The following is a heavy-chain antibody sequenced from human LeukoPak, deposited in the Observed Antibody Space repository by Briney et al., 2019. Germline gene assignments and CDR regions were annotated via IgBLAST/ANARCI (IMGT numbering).Heavy chain of an antibody. V-gene: IGHV3-21*01. Sequence: PGGSLRLSCAASGFTFSSYSMNWVRQAPGKGLEWVSSISSSSSYIYYADSVKGRFTISRDNAKDSLYLQMNSLRAEDTAVYYCARDRDRIFDYWGQGTLVTVSS. CDR1: GFTFSSYS. CDR2: ISSSSSYI. J-gene: IGHJ4*02. CDR3: ARDRDRIFDY. D-gene: IGHD2-15*01.